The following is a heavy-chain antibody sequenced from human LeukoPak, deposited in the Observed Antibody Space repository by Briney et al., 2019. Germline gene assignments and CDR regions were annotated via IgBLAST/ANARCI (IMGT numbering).Heavy chain of an antibody. CDR2: IYSGGST. Sequence: GGSLRLSCVASGFTVSSNYMSWVRQAPGKGLEWVSVIYSGGSTYYADSVKGRFTISRDNSKNALYLQMNSLRAEDTAVYYCASGSGSYRTPYYYMDVWGTGTTVTVSS. CDR1: GFTVSSNY. D-gene: IGHD3-10*01. CDR3: ASGSGSYRTPYYYMDV. V-gene: IGHV3-53*01. J-gene: IGHJ6*03.